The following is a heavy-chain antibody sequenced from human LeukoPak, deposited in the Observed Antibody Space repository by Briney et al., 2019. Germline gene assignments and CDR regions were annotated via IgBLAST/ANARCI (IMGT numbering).Heavy chain of an antibody. V-gene: IGHV4-39*01. CDR1: GGSISSSSYY. D-gene: IGHD2-21*01. Sequence: SETLSLTCTVSGGSISSSSYYWGWIRQPPGKGLEWIGSIYYSGSTYYNPSLKSRVTISVDTSKNQFSLKLSSVTAAGTAVYYCAGFNRYCGGDCYSFDYWGQGTLVTVSS. CDR2: IYYSGST. CDR3: AGFNRYCGGDCYSFDY. J-gene: IGHJ4*02.